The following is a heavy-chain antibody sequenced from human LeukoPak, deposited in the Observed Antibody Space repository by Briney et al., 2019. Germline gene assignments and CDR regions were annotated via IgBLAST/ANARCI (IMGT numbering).Heavy chain of an antibody. Sequence: SETLSLTCTVSGFSVTSTYCWGWIRQPPGKGLEWIGNICHSGTTYYNPSLKSRVTMSINTSKNQFSLNLASVSAADSAIYYCARDHPTPNTGYMDVWGKGTTITVSS. V-gene: IGHV4-38-2*02. D-gene: IGHD1-1*01. CDR3: ARDHPTPNTGYMDV. CDR2: ICHSGTT. J-gene: IGHJ6*03. CDR1: GFSVTSTYC.